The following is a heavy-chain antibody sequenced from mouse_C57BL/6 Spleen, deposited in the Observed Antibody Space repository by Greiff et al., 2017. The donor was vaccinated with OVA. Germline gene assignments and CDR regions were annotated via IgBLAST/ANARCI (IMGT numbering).Heavy chain of an antibody. CDR3: ARKERAMSNSYAMDY. J-gene: IGHJ4*01. CDR2: IYPGDGDT. V-gene: IGHV1-80*01. D-gene: IGHD2-5*01. CDR1: GYAFSSYW. Sequence: VQLQQSGAELVKPGASVKISCKASGYAFSSYWMNWVKQRPGKGLEWIGQIYPGDGDTNYNGKFKGKATLTADKSSSTAYMQLSSLTSEDSAVYFCARKERAMSNSYAMDYWGQGTSVTVSS.